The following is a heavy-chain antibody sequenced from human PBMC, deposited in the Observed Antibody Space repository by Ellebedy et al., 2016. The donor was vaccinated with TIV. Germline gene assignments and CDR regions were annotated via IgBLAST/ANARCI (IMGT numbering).Heavy chain of an antibody. J-gene: IGHJ3*01. Sequence: GGSLRLSCAAPGFTFSSYWMSWVRQTPGKGLEWVANINQDGSEKYYVDSVWGRFTISRNNAKNSLYLQMNSLGADDSAVYYCATDGSYGDYRSPAHAFEFWGQGTMVTVSS. D-gene: IGHD4-17*01. V-gene: IGHV3-7*01. CDR3: ATDGSYGDYRSPAHAFEF. CDR2: INQDGSEK. CDR1: GFTFSSYW.